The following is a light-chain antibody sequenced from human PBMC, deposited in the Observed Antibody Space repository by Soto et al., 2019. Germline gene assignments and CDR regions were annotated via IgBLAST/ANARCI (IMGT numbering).Light chain of an antibody. CDR2: GAS. CDR1: QYVSSSY. V-gene: IGKV3-20*01. Sequence: EIVLTQSPGTLSLSPGERATLSCRASQYVSSSYLAWYQQKPGQAPRLLIYGASNRATGIPDRFSGSESGTDFTLNISRLEPEDFAVYYCQQYGSSYPMFPFGQGTKLEIK. CDR3: QQYGSSYPMFP. J-gene: IGKJ2*01.